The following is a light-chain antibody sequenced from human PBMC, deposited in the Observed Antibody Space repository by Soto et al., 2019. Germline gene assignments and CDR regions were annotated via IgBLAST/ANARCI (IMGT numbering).Light chain of an antibody. V-gene: IGKV3-11*01. J-gene: IGKJ5*01. CDR2: DAS. CDR1: QSVSSY. Sequence: EIVLTQSPATLSLSPGERATLSCIASQSVSSYLAWYQQKPGQAPRLLIYDASNRATGIPARFSGSGSGTDFTLTIGSLETEDFAVYYCQQRSNWPVTFGQGTRMEI. CDR3: QQRSNWPVT.